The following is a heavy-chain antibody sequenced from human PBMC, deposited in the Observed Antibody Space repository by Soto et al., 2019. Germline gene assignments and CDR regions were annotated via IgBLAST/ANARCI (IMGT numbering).Heavy chain of an antibody. Sequence: QVQLVQSGAEVKKPGASVKVSCKASGYTFTSYYIHWVRQAPGQGLEWMGIINPSGGSTSYAQKFQGRVTMTRDTSTSTVYMELSSLGSEDTAVYYCARGSVAGRRFDYWGQGTLVTVSS. CDR1: GYTFTSYY. CDR3: ARGSVAGRRFDY. D-gene: IGHD6-19*01. CDR2: INPSGGST. V-gene: IGHV1-46*01. J-gene: IGHJ4*02.